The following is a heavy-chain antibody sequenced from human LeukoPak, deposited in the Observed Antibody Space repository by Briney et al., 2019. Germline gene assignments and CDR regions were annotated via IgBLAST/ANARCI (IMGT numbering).Heavy chain of an antibody. CDR1: GFTFSSYA. J-gene: IGHJ4*02. CDR3: AIVGGYSGYLKY. CDR2: ISGSGGST. Sequence: PGGSLRLSCAASGFTFSSYAMSWVRQAPGKGLKWVSAISGSGGSTYYADSVKGRFTISRDNSKNTLYLQMNSLRAEDTAVYYCAIVGGYSGYLKYWGQGTLVTVSS. D-gene: IGHD5-12*01. V-gene: IGHV3-23*01.